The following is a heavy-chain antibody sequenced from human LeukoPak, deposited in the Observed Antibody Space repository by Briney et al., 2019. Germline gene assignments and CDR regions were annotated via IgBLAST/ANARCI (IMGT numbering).Heavy chain of an antibody. D-gene: IGHD2-21*02. CDR2: ISSSGSTI. CDR1: GFTFSSYE. Sequence: PGGSLRLSCAASGFTFSSYEMNWVRQAPGKGLEWVSYISSSGSTIYYADSVKGRFTISRDNAKNSLFLQMNSLRAEDTAVYYCESMFSGGDSIRMGYWGQGTLVTVSS. V-gene: IGHV3-48*03. J-gene: IGHJ4*02. CDR3: ESMFSGGDSIRMGY.